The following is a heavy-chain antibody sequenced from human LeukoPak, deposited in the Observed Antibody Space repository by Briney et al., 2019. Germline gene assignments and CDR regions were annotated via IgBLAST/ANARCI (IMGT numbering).Heavy chain of an antibody. CDR2: ISWNSGSI. J-gene: IGHJ4*02. D-gene: IGHD6-6*01. CDR1: GFTFDDYA. V-gene: IGHV3-9*01. Sequence: SLRLSCAASGFTFDDYAMHWVRQAPGKGLVWVSGISWNSGSIGYADSVKGRFTISRDNAKNSLYLQMNSLRAEDTALYYCAKARRSFYSSSSFDYWGQGTLVTVSS. CDR3: AKARRSFYSSSSFDY.